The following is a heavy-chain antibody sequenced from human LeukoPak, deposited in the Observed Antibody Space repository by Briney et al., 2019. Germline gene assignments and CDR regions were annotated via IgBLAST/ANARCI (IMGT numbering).Heavy chain of an antibody. J-gene: IGHJ4*02. CDR3: AGGFGDPIDY. D-gene: IGHD3-10*01. CDR1: GFTFSSYR. V-gene: IGHV3-21*01. CDR2: ISSSSSYI. Sequence: PGGSLRLSCAASGFTFSSYRMTWVRQAPGKGLEWVSSISSSSSYIYYADSVKGRFTISRDNAKNSLYLQMNSLRAEDTAVYYCAGGFGDPIDYWGQGTLVTVSS.